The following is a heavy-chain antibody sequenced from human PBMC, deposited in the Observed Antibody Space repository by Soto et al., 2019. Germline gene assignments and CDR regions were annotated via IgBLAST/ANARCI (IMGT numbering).Heavy chain of an antibody. Sequence: SETLSLTCTVSGGSISSSSYYWGWIRPPPGKGLEWIGSIYYSGSTYYNPSLKSRVTISVDTSKNQFSLKLSSVTAADTAVYYCAREGGSSSWYYFDYWGQGTLVTVSS. CDR3: AREGGSSSWYYFDY. CDR2: IYYSGST. J-gene: IGHJ4*02. D-gene: IGHD6-13*01. V-gene: IGHV4-39*07. CDR1: GGSISSSSYY.